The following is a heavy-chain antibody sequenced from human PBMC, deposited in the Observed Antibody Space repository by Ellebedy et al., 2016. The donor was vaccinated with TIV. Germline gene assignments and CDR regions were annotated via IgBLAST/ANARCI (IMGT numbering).Heavy chain of an antibody. CDR3: ASRESGRSDLGRVVYFDY. CDR1: GGSFSGYY. V-gene: IGHV4-34*01. J-gene: IGHJ4*02. D-gene: IGHD1-26*01. CDR2: INHSGST. Sequence: MPSETLSLTCAVYGGSFSGYYWSWIRQPPGKGLEWIGEINHSGSTNYNPSLKSRVTISVDTSKNQFSLRLSSVTAADTAVYYCASRESGRSDLGRVVYFDYWGQGTLVTVSA.